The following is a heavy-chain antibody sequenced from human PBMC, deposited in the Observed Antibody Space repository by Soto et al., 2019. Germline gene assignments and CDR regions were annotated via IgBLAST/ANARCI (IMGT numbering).Heavy chain of an antibody. CDR1: GGSISSYY. V-gene: IGHV4-59*01. CDR2: IYYSGSA. Sequence: SETLSLTCTVSGGSISSYYWSWIRQPPGKGLEWIGYIYYSGSANYNPSLKSRVTISVDTSKNQFSLKLSSVTAADTAVYYCARLGLRPIWWGLGTLVTVSS. D-gene: IGHD2-15*01. J-gene: IGHJ4*01. CDR3: ARLGLRPIW.